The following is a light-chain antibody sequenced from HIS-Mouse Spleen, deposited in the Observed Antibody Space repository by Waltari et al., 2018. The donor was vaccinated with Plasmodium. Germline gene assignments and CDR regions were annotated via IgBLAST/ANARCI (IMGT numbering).Light chain of an antibody. CDR1: QSVRSN. Sequence: EIVMTQSPATLSVSPGERATLSFRASQSVRSNLAWYQQTPGQAPRLLIYGASTRATGIPARFSGSGSGTEFTLTISSLQSEDFAVYYCQQYNNWSFTFGPGTKVDIK. CDR3: QQYNNWSFT. CDR2: GAS. V-gene: IGKV3-15*01. J-gene: IGKJ3*01.